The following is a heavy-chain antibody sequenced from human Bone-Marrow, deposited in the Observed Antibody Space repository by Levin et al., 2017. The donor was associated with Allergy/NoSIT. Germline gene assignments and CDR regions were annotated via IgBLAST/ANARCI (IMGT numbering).Heavy chain of an antibody. V-gene: IGHV4-31*03. D-gene: IGHD5-12*01. CDR2: IYHSGST. CDR3: ARALYSAYLLDYFDN. Sequence: SETLSLTCNVSGGSISSGGYYWGWIRQHPGKGLEWIGYIYHSGSTSYNPSLKSRVSISVDTSKNQFSLNLNSATAADTAVYYCARALYSAYLLDYFDNWGQGTLVTVSS. J-gene: IGHJ4*02. CDR1: GGSISSGGYY.